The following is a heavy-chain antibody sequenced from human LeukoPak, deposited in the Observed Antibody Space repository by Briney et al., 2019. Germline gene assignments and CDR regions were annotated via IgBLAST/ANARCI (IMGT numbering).Heavy chain of an antibody. CDR3: ARDLGVVPAECYFDY. J-gene: IGHJ4*02. V-gene: IGHV1-2*02. CDR1: GYTFTSYY. D-gene: IGHD2-2*01. CDR2: INPNSGGT. Sequence: ASVKVSCKASGYTFTSYYMHWVRQAPGQGLEWMGWINPNSGGTNYAQKFQGRVTMTRDTSISTAYMELSRLRSDDTAVYYCARDLGVVPAECYFDYWGQGTLVTVSS.